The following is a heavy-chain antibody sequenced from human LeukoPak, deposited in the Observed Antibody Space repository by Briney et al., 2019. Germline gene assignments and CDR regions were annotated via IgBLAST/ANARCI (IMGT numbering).Heavy chain of an antibody. CDR2: IYYSGST. CDR1: GGSFSSGGYY. V-gene: IGHV4-31*03. J-gene: IGHJ5*02. CDR3: ARAMSSSGSYLSGFDP. Sequence: SETLSLTCTVSGGSFSSGGYYWSWLPQHPGMGLEWFGYIYYSGSTYYNPSLKSRVTITVDTSKNQFSLKLSSVTAADTAVYYCARAMSSSGSYLSGFDPWGQGTLVTVSS. D-gene: IGHD3-10*01.